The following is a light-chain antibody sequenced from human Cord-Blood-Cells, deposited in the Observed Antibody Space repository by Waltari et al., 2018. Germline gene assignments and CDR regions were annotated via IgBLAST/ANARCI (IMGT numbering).Light chain of an antibody. CDR1: QRISSG. J-gene: IGKJ1*01. V-gene: IGKV1-5*01. CDR3: QQYNSYSWT. CDR2: DAS. Sequence: DIQMTPSPSTLSASVRDRVTITYRASQRISSGLAWYQQKPGKAPKLLIYDASSLESGVPSRCSGSGSGTEFTLTISSLQPDDFATYYCQQYNSYSWTFGQGTKVEIK.